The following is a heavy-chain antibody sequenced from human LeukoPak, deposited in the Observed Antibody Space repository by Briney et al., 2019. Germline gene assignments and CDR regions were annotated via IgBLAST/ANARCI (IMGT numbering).Heavy chain of an antibody. J-gene: IGHJ4*02. Sequence: GESLQISCRASGYNFPKSWIGWVRQMPGKGLEWVAIIYPDDSRTNYSPYFQCHVTISDDRSINTAYLQWSSLRASDTAMYYCARPDYFSSHDWGQGTLVTVST. CDR2: IYPDDSRT. V-gene: IGHV5-51*01. CDR1: GYNFPKSW. CDR3: ARPDYFSSHD. D-gene: IGHD3-16*01.